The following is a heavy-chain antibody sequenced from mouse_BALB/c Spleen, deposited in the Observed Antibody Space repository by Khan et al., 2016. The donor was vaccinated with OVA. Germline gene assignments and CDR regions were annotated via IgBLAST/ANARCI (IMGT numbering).Heavy chain of an antibody. Sequence: EVELVESGGGLVKPGGSLKLSCAASGFTFSSYTMSWIRQTPEKRLEWVASISSGDSIYYPDSVKGRFTISRDNDGNSLYLQMRSLRSEDTAMYYCAEAVGATFANGGQGTTLPASS. D-gene: IGHD1-1*01. CDR3: AEAVGATFAN. CDR1: GFTFSSYT. CDR2: ISSGDSI. V-gene: IGHV5-6-5*01. J-gene: IGHJ2*01.